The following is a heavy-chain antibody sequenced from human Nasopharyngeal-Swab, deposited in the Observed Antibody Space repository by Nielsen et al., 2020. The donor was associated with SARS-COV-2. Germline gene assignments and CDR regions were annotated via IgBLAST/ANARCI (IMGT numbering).Heavy chain of an antibody. J-gene: IGHJ6*02. Sequence: ASVKVSCKASGYTFTSYGISWARQAPGQGLEWMGWISAYSGNTNYAQKFQGRVTMTTDTSTSTAYMELRSLGSDDTAVYYCARDSTGRGYCSSTSCYDLFGSYHYNGMDVWGQGTTVTVSS. CDR3: ARDSTGRGYCSSTSCYDLFGSYHYNGMDV. CDR2: ISAYSGNT. V-gene: IGHV1-18*04. D-gene: IGHD2-2*01. CDR1: GYTFTSYG.